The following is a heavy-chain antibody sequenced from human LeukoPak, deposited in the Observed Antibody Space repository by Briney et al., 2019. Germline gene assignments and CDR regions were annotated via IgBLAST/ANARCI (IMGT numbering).Heavy chain of an antibody. J-gene: IGHJ4*02. Sequence: GESLKISCKGSGYSFTSYWIGWVRQMPGKGLEWMGIIYPGDSDTRYSPSFQGQVTISADKSISTAYLQWSSLKASDTDMYYCARLGGAAAGSWDFDYWGQGTLVTVSS. V-gene: IGHV5-51*01. CDR2: IYPGDSDT. CDR3: ARLGGAAAGSWDFDY. D-gene: IGHD6-13*01. CDR1: GYSFTSYW.